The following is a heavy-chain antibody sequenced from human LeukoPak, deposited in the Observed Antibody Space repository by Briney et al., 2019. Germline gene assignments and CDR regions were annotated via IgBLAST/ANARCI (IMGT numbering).Heavy chain of an antibody. Sequence: ASVKASCKASGYTFTGYYMHWVRQAPGQGLEWMGWINPNTGGTNYAQKFQGRVTMTRDTSISTAYMELNSLRSDDTAVYFRARGGGPNWNYGEYGYWGRGTLVTVSS. CDR3: ARGGGPNWNYGEYGY. D-gene: IGHD1-7*01. CDR2: INPNTGGT. CDR1: GYTFTGYY. V-gene: IGHV1-2*02. J-gene: IGHJ4*02.